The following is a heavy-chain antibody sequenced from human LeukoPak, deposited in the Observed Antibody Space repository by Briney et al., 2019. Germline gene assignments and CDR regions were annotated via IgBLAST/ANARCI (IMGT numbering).Heavy chain of an antibody. V-gene: IGHV3-33*06. CDR1: GFTFSSYG. J-gene: IGHJ4*02. CDR3: AKGGDYVWGSYRYTDY. Sequence: GGSLRLSCAASGFTFSSYGMHWVRQAPGKGLEWVAVIWYDGSNKYYADSVKGRFTISRDNSKNTLYLQMNSLRAEDTAVYYCAKGGDYVWGSYRYTDYWGQGTLVTVSS. D-gene: IGHD3-16*02. CDR2: IWYDGSNK.